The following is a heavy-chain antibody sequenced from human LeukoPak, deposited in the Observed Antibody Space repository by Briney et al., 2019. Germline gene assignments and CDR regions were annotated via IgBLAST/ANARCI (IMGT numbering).Heavy chain of an antibody. CDR3: AKTKGYSYGYYFDY. CDR2: MSYDGFNK. Sequence: PGGSLRLSCAASGFTSSSYAMHWVRQSLGKGLEWVAVMSYDGFNKYYADSVKGRFTISRDNSKNTLYLQMNSLRAEDTAVYYCAKTKGYSYGYYFDYWGQGTLVTVSS. J-gene: IGHJ4*02. D-gene: IGHD5-18*01. CDR1: GFTSSSYA. V-gene: IGHV3-30*18.